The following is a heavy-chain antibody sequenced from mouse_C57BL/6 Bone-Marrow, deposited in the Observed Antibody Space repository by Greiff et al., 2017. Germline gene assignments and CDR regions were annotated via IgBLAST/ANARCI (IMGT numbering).Heavy chain of an antibody. CDR2: IYHGAGDT. V-gene: IGHV1-80*01. CDR1: GYAFSSYW. J-gene: IGHJ4*01. Sequence: VKLQESGAELVKPGASVKISCKASGYAFSSYWMNWVKQRPGKGLEWIGQIYHGAGDTNYNGKFKGKATLTADKSSSTAYMQLSSLTSEDAAVYFCSRGGARDYWGQGTSVTVSS. D-gene: IGHD1-1*02. CDR3: SRGGARDY.